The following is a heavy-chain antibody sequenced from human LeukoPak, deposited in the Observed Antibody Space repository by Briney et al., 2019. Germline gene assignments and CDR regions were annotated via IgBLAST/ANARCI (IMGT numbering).Heavy chain of an antibody. CDR2: ISSSGSTI. Sequence: SGGSLRLSCAASGFTFSDYYMSWIRQAPGKGLEWVSYISSSGSTIYYADSVKGRFTISRDNAKNSLYLQMNSLRAEDTAVYYCATVRLERRENWFDPWGQGTLVTVSS. CDR1: GFTFSDYY. CDR3: ATVRLERRENWFDP. D-gene: IGHD1-1*01. J-gene: IGHJ5*02. V-gene: IGHV3-11*01.